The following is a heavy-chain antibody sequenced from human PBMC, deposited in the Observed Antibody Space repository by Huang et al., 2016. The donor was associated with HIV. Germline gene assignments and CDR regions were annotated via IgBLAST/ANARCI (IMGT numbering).Heavy chain of an antibody. CDR3: NKEKYSSDWYRQPRLENDALEI. Sequence: EVQLVESGGQLVKSGRSLRLACVASGFTFKDAWMSWVRKVVGRMMWWVSRSKSKAGGGTTDYCATGEVRFLLARDDSRNMVYLHMNSLKTEDTAVYYCNKEKYSSDWYRQPRLENDALEIWGQGTMVTVSS. J-gene: IGHJ3*02. V-gene: IGHV3-15*01. CDR2: SKSKAGGGTT. CDR1: GFTFKDAW. D-gene: IGHD6-19*01.